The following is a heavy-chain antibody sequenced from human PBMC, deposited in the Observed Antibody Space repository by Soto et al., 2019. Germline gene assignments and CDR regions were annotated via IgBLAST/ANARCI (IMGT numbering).Heavy chain of an antibody. V-gene: IGHV3-66*01. D-gene: IGHD6-19*01. Sequence: GGSLRLSCATSGFTVDSNYMSWVRQVPGKGLEWVSVIFSGGTTSYADSVKGRFFISRDNSKNTLYLQMNSLRGEDTAIYYCARVPSSGWPYFFDYWGQGTPVTVSS. CDR1: GFTVDSNY. CDR3: ARVPSSGWPYFFDY. J-gene: IGHJ4*02. CDR2: IFSGGTT.